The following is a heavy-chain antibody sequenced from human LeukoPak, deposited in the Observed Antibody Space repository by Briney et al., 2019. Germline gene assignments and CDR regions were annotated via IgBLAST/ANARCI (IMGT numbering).Heavy chain of an antibody. CDR1: GFSLSTSGMC. CDR3: ARIVAAAGSHYYYYGMDV. Sequence: SGPALVKPTQTLTLTCTFSGFSLSTSGMCVSWIRQPPGKALEWLARIDWDDDKYYSTSLKTRLTISKDTSKNQVVLTMTNMDPVDTATYYCARIVAAAGSHYYYYGMDVWGQGTTVTVSS. D-gene: IGHD6-13*01. CDR2: IDWDDDK. J-gene: IGHJ6*02. V-gene: IGHV2-70*11.